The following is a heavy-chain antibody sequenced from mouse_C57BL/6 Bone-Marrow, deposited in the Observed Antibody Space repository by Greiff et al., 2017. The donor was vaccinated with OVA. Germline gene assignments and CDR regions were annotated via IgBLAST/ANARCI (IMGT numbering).Heavy chain of an antibody. CDR3: ARSPLHYYGSSGGNYAMYY. J-gene: IGHJ4*01. CDR2: IDPSDSYT. CDR1: GYTFTSYW. D-gene: IGHD1-1*01. Sequence: QVQLQQPGAELVMPGASVKLSCKASGYTFTSYWMHWVKQRPGQGLEWIGEIDPSDSYTNYNQKFKGKSTSTVDKSSSTAYMQLSSLTSEDSAVYYCARSPLHYYGSSGGNYAMYYWGQGTSVTASS. V-gene: IGHV1-69*01.